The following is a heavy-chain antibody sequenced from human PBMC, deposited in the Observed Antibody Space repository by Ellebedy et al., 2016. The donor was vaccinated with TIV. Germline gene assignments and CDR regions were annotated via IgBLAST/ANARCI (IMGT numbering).Heavy chain of an antibody. CDR2: INPSGGST. CDR3: TRARSSGWLHTPDY. Sequence: AASVQVSCKASGYTFSNYFMHWVRQAPGQGLEWMGIINPSGGSTTYAQKLQGRVTMTSDTSTSTVYMELSSLRSEDTAVYYCTRARSSGWLHTPDYWGQGILVTVSS. D-gene: IGHD6-19*01. V-gene: IGHV1-46*04. J-gene: IGHJ4*02. CDR1: GYTFSNYF.